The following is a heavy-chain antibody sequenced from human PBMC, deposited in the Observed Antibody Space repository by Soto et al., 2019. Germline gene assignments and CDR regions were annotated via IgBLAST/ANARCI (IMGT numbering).Heavy chain of an antibody. V-gene: IGHV1-18*01. CDR3: ARLAVAGRGEYFQH. CDR2: ISVYNGNT. J-gene: IGHJ1*01. D-gene: IGHD6-19*01. CDR1: GYIFTDYV. Sequence: QVQPVQSGAEVKKPGASVKVSCKASGYIFTDYVITWVRQAPGQGLEWMGWISVYNGNTKYVQKFQGRVTMDTATTTNTAYMELRSLRSDDTAVYYCARLAVAGRGEYFQHWGQGTLVTVSS.